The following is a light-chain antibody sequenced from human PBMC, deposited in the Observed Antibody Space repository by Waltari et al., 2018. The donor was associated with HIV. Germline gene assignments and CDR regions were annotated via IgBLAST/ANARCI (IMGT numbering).Light chain of an antibody. J-gene: IGLJ2*01. CDR2: DVS. CDR1: SSDVGGYHY. CDR3: SSYTSSSTLYVV. V-gene: IGLV2-14*01. Sequence: QSALTQPASVSGSPGQSITISCTGTSSDVGGYHYFSWLKQHPGKAPKLMIYDVSYRPSGVSNRFSGSKSGNTASLTISGLQAEDEADYYCSSYTSSSTLYVVFGGGTKLTVL.